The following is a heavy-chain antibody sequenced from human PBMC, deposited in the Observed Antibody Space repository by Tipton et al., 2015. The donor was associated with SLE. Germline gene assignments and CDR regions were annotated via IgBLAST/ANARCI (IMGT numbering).Heavy chain of an antibody. D-gene: IGHD2-2*01. CDR2: IWYDGSNT. J-gene: IGHJ2*01. CDR1: GFTFTSFG. V-gene: IGHV3-33*01. Sequence: SLRLSCAASGFTFTSFGVHWVRQAPGKGLEWVAVIWYDGSNTYYADSVKGRFTISRDNSKNTLYLQMNSLRAEDTAVYYCARDRDCSSTSCLWYFDLWGRGTLVTVSS. CDR3: ARDRDCSSTSCLWYFDL.